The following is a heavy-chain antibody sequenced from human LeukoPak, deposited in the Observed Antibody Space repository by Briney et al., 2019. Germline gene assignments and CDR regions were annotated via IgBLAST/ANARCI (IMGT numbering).Heavy chain of an antibody. D-gene: IGHD3-10*01. CDR3: AKDGVLLSIYGMDV. J-gene: IGHJ6*02. Sequence: GGSLRLSCAASGFTFDDYAMHWVRQAPGKGLEWVSGISWNSGSIGYADSVKGRFTISRDNAKNSLYLQMSSLRAEDTALYYCAKDGVLLSIYGMDVWGQGTTVTVSS. CDR2: ISWNSGSI. V-gene: IGHV3-9*01. CDR1: GFTFDDYA.